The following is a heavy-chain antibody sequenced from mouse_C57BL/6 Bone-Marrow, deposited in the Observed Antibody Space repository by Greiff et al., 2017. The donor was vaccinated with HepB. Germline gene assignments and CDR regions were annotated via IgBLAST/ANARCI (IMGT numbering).Heavy chain of an antibody. CDR2: IDPSDSET. CDR3: ARSYSNPYYFDY. Sequence: QVQLQQSGAELVRPGSSVKLSCKASGYTFTSYWMHWVKQRPIQGLEWIGNIDPSDSETHYNQKFKDKATLTVDKSSSTAYMQLSSLTSEDSAVYYCARSYSNPYYFDYWGQGTTLTVSS. V-gene: IGHV1-52*01. J-gene: IGHJ2*01. CDR1: GYTFTSYW. D-gene: IGHD2-5*01.